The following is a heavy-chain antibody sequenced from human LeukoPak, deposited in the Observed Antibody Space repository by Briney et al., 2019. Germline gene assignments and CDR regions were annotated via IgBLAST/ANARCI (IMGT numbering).Heavy chain of an antibody. J-gene: IGHJ4*02. Sequence: SQTLSLTCAISGESVSSNSAAWIWLTQSTSRGLEWLRRTYYRYKWYNDYAVSVKSRITINPDTSKNQCSLQLNSVTPEDTAVYYCARAIGSAAYYFDSWGQGTLVTVSS. CDR1: GESVSSNSAA. CDR2: TYYRYKWYN. D-gene: IGHD2-15*01. CDR3: ARAIGSAAYYFDS. V-gene: IGHV6-1*01.